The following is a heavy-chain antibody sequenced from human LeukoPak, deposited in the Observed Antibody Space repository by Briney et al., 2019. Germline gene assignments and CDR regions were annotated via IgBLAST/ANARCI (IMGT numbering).Heavy chain of an antibody. CDR1: SGSISSSSYF. CDR2: IYYSGST. V-gene: IGHV4-39*07. D-gene: IGHD6-13*01. Sequence: SETLSLTCTVSSGSISSSSYFWAWIRQPPGKGLEWIGSIYYSGSTYYNPSLNSRVTISVDTSKNQFSLKLSSVTAADTAVYYCARALAAAGSWFDLWGQGTLVTVSS. J-gene: IGHJ5*02. CDR3: ARALAAAGSWFDL.